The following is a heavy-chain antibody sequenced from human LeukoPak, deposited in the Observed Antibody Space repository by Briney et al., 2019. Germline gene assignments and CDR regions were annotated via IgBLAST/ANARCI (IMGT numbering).Heavy chain of an antibody. Sequence: ASVKVSCKASGYTFTGYYMHWVRQAPGQGLEWMGWINLNSGGTNDAQKFQGRVTMTRDTSISTAYMELSRLRSDDTAVYYCARLAVADPGGGFDYWGQGTLVTVSS. CDR3: ARLAVADPGGGFDY. D-gene: IGHD6-19*01. V-gene: IGHV1-2*02. CDR1: GYTFTGYY. J-gene: IGHJ4*02. CDR2: INLNSGGT.